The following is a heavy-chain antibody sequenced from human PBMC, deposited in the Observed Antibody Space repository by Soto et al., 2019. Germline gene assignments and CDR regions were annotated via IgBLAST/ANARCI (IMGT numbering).Heavy chain of an antibody. V-gene: IGHV5-51*01. D-gene: IGHD3-9*01. J-gene: IGHJ4*02. CDR2: IYPGDSDT. CDR1: GYSFTSYW. Sequence: PGESLKISCKGSGYSFTSYWIGWVRQMPGKGLEWMGIIYPGDSDTRYSPSFQGQVTISADKSISTAYLQWSSLKASDTAMYYCARLTGTYYDILTGYYNPGAGLDYWGQGTLGTVSS. CDR3: ARLTGTYYDILTGYYNPGAGLDY.